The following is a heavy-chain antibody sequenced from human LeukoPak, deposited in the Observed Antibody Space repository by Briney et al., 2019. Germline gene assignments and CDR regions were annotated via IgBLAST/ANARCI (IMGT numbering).Heavy chain of an antibody. V-gene: IGHV1-46*01. D-gene: IGHD6-13*01. CDR1: GYTFTSYY. Sequence: ASVKVSCKASGYTFTSYYMHWVRQAPGQGLEWMGIINPSGGSTSYAQKFQGRVTMTRDTSTSTVYMELSSLRSEDTAVYYCARALNRQLASILYYYYYGMDVWGQGTRSPSP. J-gene: IGHJ6*02. CDR3: ARALNRQLASILYYYYYGMDV. CDR2: INPSGGST.